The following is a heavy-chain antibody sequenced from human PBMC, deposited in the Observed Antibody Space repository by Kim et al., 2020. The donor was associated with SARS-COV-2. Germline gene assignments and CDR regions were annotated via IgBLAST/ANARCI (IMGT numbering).Heavy chain of an antibody. J-gene: IGHJ4*02. CDR1: GFTVSSNY. Sequence: GGSLRLSCAASGFTVSSNYMSWVRQAPGKGLEWVSVIYSGGTTYYADSVKGRFTISRDDSKNTLYLQMSSLRAEDMGVYYCARAPPSTVTTGIDYWGQGTLVTVSS. D-gene: IGHD4-17*01. CDR2: IYSGGTT. CDR3: ARAPPSTVTTGIDY. V-gene: IGHV3-66*01.